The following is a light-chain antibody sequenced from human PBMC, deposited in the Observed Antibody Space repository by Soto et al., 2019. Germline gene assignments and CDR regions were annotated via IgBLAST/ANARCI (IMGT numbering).Light chain of an antibody. CDR3: QTWGTGRV. V-gene: IGLV4-69*01. J-gene: IGLJ3*02. CDR2: LNGDGSY. Sequence: QLVLTQSPSASASLGASVKLTCTLSSGHSSYAIAWHQQQPQKGPRYLMNLNGDGSYTKGDGIPDRFSGSSSGTERYLTISSLQSEDEADYYCQTWGTGRVFGGGTKVTVL. CDR1: SGHSSYA.